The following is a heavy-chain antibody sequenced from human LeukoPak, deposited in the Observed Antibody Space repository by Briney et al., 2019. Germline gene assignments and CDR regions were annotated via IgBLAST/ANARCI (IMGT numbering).Heavy chain of an antibody. CDR2: IASDGSST. Sequence: GGSLRLSCAASGFTISSYWMNWVRQAPGKGLVWVSRIASDGSSTTYADSVKGRFSISRDNAKNTLYLQMNSLRVEDTAVYYCARGRPHGNDYWGQGTLVTVSS. J-gene: IGHJ4*02. CDR1: GFTISSYW. D-gene: IGHD4-23*01. V-gene: IGHV3-74*01. CDR3: ARGRPHGNDY.